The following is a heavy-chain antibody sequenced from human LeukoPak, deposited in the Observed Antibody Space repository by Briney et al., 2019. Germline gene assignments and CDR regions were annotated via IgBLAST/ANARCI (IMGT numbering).Heavy chain of an antibody. D-gene: IGHD3-16*01. CDR2: ISPDSTGT. CDR1: GYSFTGYY. CDR3: ALTVPRAKITGFDF. J-gene: IGHJ4*02. V-gene: IGHV1-2*02. Sequence: ASVKVSCKASGYSFTGYYVHWVRQAPGQGLEWMGWISPDSTGTKYAQNFQGRVTMTRDTSISTAYMELSGLTSDDAAVYYCALTVPRAKITGFDFWGQGTLVTVSS.